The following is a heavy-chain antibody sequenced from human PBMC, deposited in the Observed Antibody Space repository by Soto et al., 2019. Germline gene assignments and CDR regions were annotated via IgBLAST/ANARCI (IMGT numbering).Heavy chain of an antibody. CDR1: GFTFRSYS. V-gene: IGHV3-48*02. D-gene: IGHD6-13*01. Sequence: GGSLRLSCAASGFTFRSYSMHWVRTAPGKGLEWVSYISSSSSTIYYADSVKGRFTISRDNAKNSLYLQMNSLRDEDTAVYYCARTQQLNGSWYRSYYYYGMDVWGQGT. CDR2: ISSSSSTI. J-gene: IGHJ6*02. CDR3: ARTQQLNGSWYRSYYYYGMDV.